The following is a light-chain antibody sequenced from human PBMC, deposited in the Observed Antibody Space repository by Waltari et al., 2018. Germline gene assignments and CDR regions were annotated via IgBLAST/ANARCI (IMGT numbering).Light chain of an antibody. CDR1: QSVSIY. V-gene: IGKV3-15*01. Sequence: DILVTQSPATLSVSPGERATLTCRASQSVSIYLAWYQQTPGQAPRLLIHGTSIRATGVPARFSGSGSGTEFTLTISSLQSEDFAVYYCQQYNNWPYTLGQGTKLEIK. CDR2: GTS. J-gene: IGKJ2*01. CDR3: QQYNNWPYT.